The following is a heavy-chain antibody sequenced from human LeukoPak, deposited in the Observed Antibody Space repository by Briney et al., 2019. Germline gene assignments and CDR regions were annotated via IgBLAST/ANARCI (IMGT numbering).Heavy chain of an antibody. CDR3: ARAIVGATTPFDY. CDR2: IYYSGST. CDR1: GGSISSHY. Sequence: SETLSLTCTVSGGSISSHYWSWIRQPPGKGLEWIGYIYYSGSTNYNPSLKSRVTISVDTSKNQFSLKLSSVTAADTAVYYCARAIVGATTPFDYWGQGTLVTVSS. D-gene: IGHD1-26*01. J-gene: IGHJ4*02. V-gene: IGHV4-59*11.